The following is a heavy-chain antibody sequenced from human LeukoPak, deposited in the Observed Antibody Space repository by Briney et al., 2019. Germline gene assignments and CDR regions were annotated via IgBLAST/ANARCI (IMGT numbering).Heavy chain of an antibody. CDR1: GYTFTSYD. J-gene: IGHJ4*02. Sequence: ASVKVSCKASGYTFTSYDINWVRQATGQGLEWMGWMNPKSGKTGYVQKFQGRVTMTRNTSISTAYMELSSLRSEDTAVYYCARANPYSRWVYDFWGQGTLVTVSS. CDR3: ARANPYSRWVYDF. CDR2: MNPKSGKT. D-gene: IGHD1-26*01. V-gene: IGHV1-8*01.